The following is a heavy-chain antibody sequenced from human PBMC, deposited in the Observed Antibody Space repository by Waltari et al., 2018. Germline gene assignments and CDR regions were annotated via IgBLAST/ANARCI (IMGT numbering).Heavy chain of an antibody. CDR3: AREYFEYSSSPLFDY. V-gene: IGHV4-4*07. Sequence: QVQLQESGPGLVKPSETLSLTCTVSGGSLSSYYWGWIRQPAGKGLEWIGRIYTSGSTNYNPSLKSRVTMSVDTSKNQFSLKLSSVTAADTAVYYCAREYFEYSSSPLFDYWGQGTLVTVSS. D-gene: IGHD6-6*01. CDR1: GGSLSSYY. J-gene: IGHJ4*02. CDR2: IYTSGST.